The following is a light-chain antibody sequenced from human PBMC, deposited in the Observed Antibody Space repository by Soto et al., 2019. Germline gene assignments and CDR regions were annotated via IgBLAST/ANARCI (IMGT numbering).Light chain of an antibody. CDR3: QQLNSYLGT. CDR2: AAS. CDR1: QGISSY. J-gene: IGKJ1*01. Sequence: DIQLTQSPSFLSASVGDRVTITCRASQGISSYLAWYQQKPGKAPKLLIYAASTLQIGVPSRFSGSGSGTEFTLTISSLQPEDFATYYCQQLNSYLGTFGQGTKVEIK. V-gene: IGKV1-9*01.